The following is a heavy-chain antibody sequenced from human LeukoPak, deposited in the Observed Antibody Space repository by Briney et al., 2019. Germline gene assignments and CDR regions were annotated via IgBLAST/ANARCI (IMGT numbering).Heavy chain of an antibody. J-gene: IGHJ4*02. CDR1: GFPFSSYW. D-gene: IGHD4-23*01. CDR3: ARALWRTVVTAFGY. V-gene: IGHV3-7*01. CDR2: IKQDGTEK. Sequence: GGSLRLSCAASGFPFSSYWMSWVRQAPGKGLEWVANIKQDGTEKYYVDSVKGRFTISRDNAKNSLYLLMNSLRAEDTAVYYCARALWRTVVTAFGYWGQGTLVTVSS.